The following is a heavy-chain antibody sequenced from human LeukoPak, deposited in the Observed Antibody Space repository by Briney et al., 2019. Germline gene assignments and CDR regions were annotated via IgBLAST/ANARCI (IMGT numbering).Heavy chain of an antibody. CDR1: GFTFSTYG. J-gene: IGHJ3*02. Sequence: GGSLRLSCAASGFTFSTYGMHWVRQVPGKGLEWVAVIWYVGSNKNYVDSVKGRFTISRDNSKSTLYLQMNSLRAEDTAVYYCARNGIVGPTNAFDIWGQGTMVTVSS. CDR3: ARNGIVGPTNAFDI. CDR2: IWYVGSNK. V-gene: IGHV3-33*01. D-gene: IGHD1-26*01.